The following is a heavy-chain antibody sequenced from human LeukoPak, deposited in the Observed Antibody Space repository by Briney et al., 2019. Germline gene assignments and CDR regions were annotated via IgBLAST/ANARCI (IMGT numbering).Heavy chain of an antibody. CDR2: ITGGSNRI. CDR3: AKAPVTSCRGAFCYPFDY. CDR1: GFYFNVYS. Sequence: GGSLRLSCASSGFYFNVYSMNWARRAPGKGREGGLYITGGSNRIYYADSVKGRFTISRDNGKNSLYLQMNSLRAEDTAVYYCAKAPVTSCRGAFCYPFDYWGQGTLVTVSS. V-gene: IGHV3-48*01. J-gene: IGHJ4*02. D-gene: IGHD2-15*01.